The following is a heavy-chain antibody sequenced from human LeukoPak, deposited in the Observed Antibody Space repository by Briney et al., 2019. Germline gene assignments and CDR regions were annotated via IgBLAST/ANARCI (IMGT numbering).Heavy chain of an antibody. V-gene: IGHV1-8*01. CDR1: GYTFTSYD. CDR3: ARYSVAGTTHAFDI. D-gene: IGHD6-19*01. J-gene: IGHJ3*02. Sequence: ASVKVSCKASGYTFTSYDINWVRQATGQGLEWMGWMNPNSGNTGYAQKFQGRVTMTRNTSISTAYMELSSLRSEDTAVYYCARYSVAGTTHAFDIWGQGTMVTVSS. CDR2: MNPNSGNT.